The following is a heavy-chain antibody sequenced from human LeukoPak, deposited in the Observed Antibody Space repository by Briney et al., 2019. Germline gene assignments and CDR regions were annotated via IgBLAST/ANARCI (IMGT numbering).Heavy chain of an antibody. CDR3: ARNIRPGAYFDY. D-gene: IGHD2-2*02. V-gene: IGHV3-48*03. J-gene: IGHJ4*02. CDR1: GLTFSSYA. CDR2: ISSSGNTI. Sequence: PGGSLRLSCAASGLTFSSYAMTWVRRAPGKGLEGVSYISSSGNTIYYADSVKGRFTISRDNAKNSLYLQMNSLRAEDTAVYYCARNIRPGAYFDYWGQGTLVTVSS.